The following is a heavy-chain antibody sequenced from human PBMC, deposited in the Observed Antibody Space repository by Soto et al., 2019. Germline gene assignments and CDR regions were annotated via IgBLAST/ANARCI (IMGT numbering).Heavy chain of an antibody. CDR2: INHSGTT. CDR1: GGSFSGYY. D-gene: IGHD3-22*01. V-gene: IGHV4-34*01. Sequence: QVQLQQWGAGLLKPSETLSLTCAVYGGSFSGYYWSWIRQPPGKGLEWIGEINHSGTTTYNPSLSSRVTISVDTSKNQFSMKLSSVTAADTDVYYCARGGSGYYKHDAFDIWVQGTMVTVSS. J-gene: IGHJ3*02. CDR3: ARGGSGYYKHDAFDI.